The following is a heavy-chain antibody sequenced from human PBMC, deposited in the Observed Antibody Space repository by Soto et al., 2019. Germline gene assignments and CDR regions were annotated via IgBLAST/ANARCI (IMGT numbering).Heavy chain of an antibody. J-gene: IGHJ6*02. D-gene: IGHD2-15*01. CDR2: INPSGGST. Sequence: ASVKVSCKASGYTFTSYYMHWVRQAPGQGLEWMGIINPSGGSTSYAQKFQGRVTMTRDTSTSTVYMELSSLRSEDTAVYYCARSRCSGGSCYYYYGMDVWGQGTTVTVSS. V-gene: IGHV1-46*01. CDR1: GYTFTSYY. CDR3: ARSRCSGGSCYYYYGMDV.